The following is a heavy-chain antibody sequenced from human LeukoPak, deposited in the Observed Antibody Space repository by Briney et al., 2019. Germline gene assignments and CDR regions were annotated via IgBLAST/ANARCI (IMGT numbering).Heavy chain of an antibody. CDR1: GFTVSSNY. CDR3: ARDKNPGIAAD. J-gene: IGHJ4*02. D-gene: IGHD6-25*01. Sequence: PGGSLRLSCAASGFTVSSNYMSWVRQAPGKGLEWFSVIYSGGSAFYADSVKGRFTISRDNSKNTLYLQVNSLRAEDTAVYYCARDKNPGIAADWGQGTLVTVSS. CDR2: IYSGGSA. V-gene: IGHV3-53*01.